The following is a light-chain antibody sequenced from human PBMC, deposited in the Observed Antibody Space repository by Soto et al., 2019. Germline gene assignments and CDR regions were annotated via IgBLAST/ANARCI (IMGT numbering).Light chain of an antibody. Sequence: QSVLTQPPSASGSPGQAVTISCIGTSSDVGGYNYVSWYQQHPGKAPKLMIYGVSKRPSGVPDRFSGSKSGNTASLTVSGLQAEDEADYYCSSYAASNNLGVFGGGTKVTVL. J-gene: IGLJ2*01. CDR2: GVS. CDR1: SSDVGGYNY. CDR3: SSYAASNNLGV. V-gene: IGLV2-8*01.